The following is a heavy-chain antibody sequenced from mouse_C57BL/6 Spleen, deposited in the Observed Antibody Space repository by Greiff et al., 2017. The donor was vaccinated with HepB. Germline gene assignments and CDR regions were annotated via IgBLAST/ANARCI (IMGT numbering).Heavy chain of an antibody. J-gene: IGHJ4*01. CDR2: IDPATGNT. CDR1: GFNIKNTY. CDR3: ARGTTPSRGAMDY. Sequence: EVQLQQSVAELVRPGASVKLSCTASGFNIKNTYMHWVKQRPEQGLEWIGRIDPATGNTKYAPKFQGQATKTADTSSNTAYLQLSSLTSEDTAIYYCARGTTPSRGAMDYWGQRTSVTVSS. D-gene: IGHD2-14*01. V-gene: IGHV14-3*01.